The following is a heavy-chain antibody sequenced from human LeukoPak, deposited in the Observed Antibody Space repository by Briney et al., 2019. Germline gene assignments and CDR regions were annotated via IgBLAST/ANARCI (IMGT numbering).Heavy chain of an antibody. D-gene: IGHD3-22*01. CDR3: ARDRYYYDSSGYPFDY. V-gene: IGHV1-46*01. CDR1: GYTFTSYY. J-gene: IGHJ4*02. CDR2: INPSGGST. Sequence: GASVKVSCKASGYTFTSYYMHWVRQAPGQGLEWMGIINPSGGSTSYAQKFQGRVTMTRDTSTSTVYMELSSLRSEDTAVYYCARDRYYYDSSGYPFDYWGQGTLVTVSS.